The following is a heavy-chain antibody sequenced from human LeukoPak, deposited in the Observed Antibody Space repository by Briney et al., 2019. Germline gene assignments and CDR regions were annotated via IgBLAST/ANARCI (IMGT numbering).Heavy chain of an antibody. CDR2: IYYSGST. Sequence: SETLSLTCTVSGGSISSGGYYWSWIRQHPGKGLEWIGYIYYSGSTYYNPSLKSRVTISVDTSKNQFSLKLSSVTAADTAVYYCVSGSYNAFDIWGQGTMVTVSS. J-gene: IGHJ3*02. D-gene: IGHD1-26*01. V-gene: IGHV4-31*03. CDR3: VSGSYNAFDI. CDR1: GGSISSGGYY.